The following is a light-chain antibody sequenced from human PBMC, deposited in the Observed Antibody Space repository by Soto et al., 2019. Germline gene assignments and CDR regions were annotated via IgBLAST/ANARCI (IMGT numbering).Light chain of an antibody. CDR2: DVS. CDR1: SSDVGGYNS. V-gene: IGLV2-14*03. Sequence: QSVLTQPASLSGSPGQSITISCTGTSSDVGGYNSVSWYQQHPGKAPKVIIFDVSSRPSGVSSRFSGSKSGNTASLTISGLQAEDEAVYYCCSYRSGSSPHVFGAGTKVP. J-gene: IGLJ1*01. CDR3: CSYRSGSSPHV.